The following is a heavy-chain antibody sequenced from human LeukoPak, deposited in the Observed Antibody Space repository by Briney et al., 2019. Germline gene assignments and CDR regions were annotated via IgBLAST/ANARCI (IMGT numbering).Heavy chain of an antibody. CDR2: ISGSGGST. Sequence: GGSLRLSCTASGFTFSSYAMSWVRQAPGKGLEWVSAISGSGGSTYYADSVKGRFTISRDNSKNTLYLQMNSLRAEDTAVYYCAKDQVVGDVRHFDYWGQGTLVTVTS. J-gene: IGHJ4*02. V-gene: IGHV3-23*01. CDR1: GFTFSSYA. D-gene: IGHD3-16*01. CDR3: AKDQVVGDVRHFDY.